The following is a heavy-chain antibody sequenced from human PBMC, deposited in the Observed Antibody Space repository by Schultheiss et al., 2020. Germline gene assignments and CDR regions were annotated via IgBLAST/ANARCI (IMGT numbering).Heavy chain of an antibody. CDR1: GGSISSYY. J-gene: IGHJ4*02. D-gene: IGHD3-22*01. CDR3: ARVPMKGASYYFDY. Sequence: SETLSLTCTVSGGSISSYYWSWIRQPPGKGLEWIGYIYYSGSTNYNPSLKSRVTISVDTSKNQFSLKLSSVTAADTAVYYCARVPMKGASYYFDYWGQGTLVTVSS. CDR2: IYYSGST. V-gene: IGHV4-59*08.